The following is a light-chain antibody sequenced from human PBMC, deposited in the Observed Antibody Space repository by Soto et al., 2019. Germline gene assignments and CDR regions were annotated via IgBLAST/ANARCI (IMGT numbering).Light chain of an antibody. CDR3: QQFGSSPRT. V-gene: IGKV3-20*01. Sequence: EIVLTQSPGTLSLSPGERATLSCRASQSVSSNFLAWYQHRPGQAPRLLFSGIFRRATGIPDRFSGSGSGTDFTLTINRLEPEDFAVYYCQQFGSSPRTFGQGTKVDTK. CDR2: GIF. CDR1: QSVSSNF. J-gene: IGKJ1*01.